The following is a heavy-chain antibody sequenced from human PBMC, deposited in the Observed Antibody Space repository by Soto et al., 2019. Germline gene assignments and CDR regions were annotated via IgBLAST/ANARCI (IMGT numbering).Heavy chain of an antibody. Sequence: QVQLQVSGPGLVKPSQTLSLTCTVSGGSISSGNYYWSWIRQHPGKGLEWVGYIYYSGSTYYNPSLKSRVMISVDTSKNQFSLKLSSVTAADTAVYYCAGKRSSGATFDYWGQGTLVTVSS. CDR3: AGKRSSGATFDY. V-gene: IGHV4-31*03. J-gene: IGHJ4*02. CDR2: IYYSGST. D-gene: IGHD2-15*01. CDR1: GGSISSGNYY.